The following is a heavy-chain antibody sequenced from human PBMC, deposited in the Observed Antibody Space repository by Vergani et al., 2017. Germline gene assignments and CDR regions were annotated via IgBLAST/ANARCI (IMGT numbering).Heavy chain of an antibody. CDR3: ARDPFILTKYYYDSSGFDY. J-gene: IGHJ4*02. Sequence: EVQLVESGGGLFQPGGSLRLSCAASGFTVSSNYMSWVRQAPGKGLEWVSVIYSGGSTYYADSVKGRFTISRDNSKNTLYLQMNSLRAEDTAVYYCARDPFILTKYYYDSSGFDYWGQGTLVTVSS. D-gene: IGHD3-22*01. CDR2: IYSGGST. V-gene: IGHV3-66*01. CDR1: GFTVSSNY.